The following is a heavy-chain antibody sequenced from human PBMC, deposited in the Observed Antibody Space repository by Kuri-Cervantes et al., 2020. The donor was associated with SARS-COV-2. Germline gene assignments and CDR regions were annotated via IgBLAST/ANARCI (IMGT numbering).Heavy chain of an antibody. CDR2: INPDGSYT. CDR3: VRDGDHWNFDY. V-gene: IGHV3-74*01. Sequence: GSLKISCAASGFTFSGHWIHWVRQAPGKGLAWVSRINPDGSYTNNADSVKGRFTLSRDNAKNMLFLQMNSLRAEDTAVYYCVRDGDHWNFDYWGQGTLVTVSS. CDR1: GFTFSGHW. D-gene: IGHD1-1*01. J-gene: IGHJ4*02.